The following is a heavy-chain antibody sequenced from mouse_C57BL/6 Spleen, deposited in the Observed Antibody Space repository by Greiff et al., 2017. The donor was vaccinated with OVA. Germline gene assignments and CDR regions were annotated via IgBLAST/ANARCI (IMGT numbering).Heavy chain of an antibody. CDR3: ARGGQLRLRAMDY. V-gene: IGHV3-6*01. CDR2: ISYDGSN. CDR1: GYSITSGYY. Sequence: EVQLVESGPGLVKPSQSLSLTCSVTGYSITSGYYWNWIRQFPGNKLEWMGYISYDGSNNYNPSLKNRISITRDTSKNQFFLKLNSVTTEDTATYYCARGGQLRLRAMDYWGQGTSVTVSS. D-gene: IGHD3-2*02. J-gene: IGHJ4*01.